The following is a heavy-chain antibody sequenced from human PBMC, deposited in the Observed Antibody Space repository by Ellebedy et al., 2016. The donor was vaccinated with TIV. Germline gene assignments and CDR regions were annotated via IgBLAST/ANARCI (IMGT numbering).Heavy chain of an antibody. V-gene: IGHV4-59*10. CDR3: ARSPTTATGRPDY. J-gene: IGHJ4*02. D-gene: IGHD6-13*01. Sequence: MPSETLSLTCAVYGGSFSGYYWSWIRQPPGKGLEWIGRIYTSGSTNYNPSLKSRVTMSVDTSKNQFSLKLSSVTAADTAVYYCARSPTTATGRPDYWGQGTLVTVSS. CDR2: IYTSGST. CDR1: GGSFSGYY.